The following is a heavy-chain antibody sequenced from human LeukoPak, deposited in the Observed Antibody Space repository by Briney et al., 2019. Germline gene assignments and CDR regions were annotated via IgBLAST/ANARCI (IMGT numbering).Heavy chain of an antibody. Sequence: GGSLRLSCAASGFTFSNYAMSWVRQAPGKGLEWVSVIYRRGDTYYADFVKGRFTISRDESKNTLYFQMNSLRAEDTAVYYCARSIAVAGTIAFDIWGQGTMVTVSS. CDR2: IYRRGDT. D-gene: IGHD6-19*01. CDR1: GFTFSNYA. V-gene: IGHV3-66*01. J-gene: IGHJ3*02. CDR3: ARSIAVAGTIAFDI.